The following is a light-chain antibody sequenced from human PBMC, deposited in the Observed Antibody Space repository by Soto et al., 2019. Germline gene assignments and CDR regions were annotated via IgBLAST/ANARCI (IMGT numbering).Light chain of an antibody. CDR2: LGS. J-gene: IGKJ1*01. V-gene: IGKV2-28*01. CDR3: QQYDSSPRT. Sequence: DIVMTESPLSLPVNPGEPASISCRSSHSLLHSNGYNYLDWYLQKTGQSPQIRIYLGSNRASGVPDRVSGSGSGTDLNLTISRLEPEDFAVYYCQQYDSSPRTFGQGTKVDIK. CDR1: HSLLHSNGYNY.